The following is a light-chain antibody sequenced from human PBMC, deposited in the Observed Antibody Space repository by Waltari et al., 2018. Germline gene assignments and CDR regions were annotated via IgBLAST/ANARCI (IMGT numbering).Light chain of an antibody. CDR3: LLYYNGVRV. CDR2: DTS. J-gene: IGLJ3*02. V-gene: IGLV7-46*01. Sequence: QAVVTQEPSLTVSPGGTVTLTCGSSTGPVTSGHFPYWFQQKPGQAPRTLIYDTSNKHSWTPARFSGSLLGGKAALTLSGVQPEDEAEYYCLLYYNGVRVFGGGTKLTVL. CDR1: TGPVTSGHF.